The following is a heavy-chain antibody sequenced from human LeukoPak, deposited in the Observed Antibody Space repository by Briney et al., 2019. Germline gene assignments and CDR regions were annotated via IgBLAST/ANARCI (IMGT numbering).Heavy chain of an antibody. J-gene: IGHJ6*03. CDR2: IYTSGST. V-gene: IGHV4-4*07. CDR1: GGSISNYY. D-gene: IGHD6-13*01. Sequence: PSETLSLTCTVSGGSISNYYWSWIRQPAGKGLEWIGRIYTSGSTNYNPSLKSRVTISVDTSKNQFSLKLSSVTAADTAVYYCARGVRGQQLVYYYYYYMDVWGKGTTVTVSS. CDR3: ARGVRGQQLVYYYYYYMDV.